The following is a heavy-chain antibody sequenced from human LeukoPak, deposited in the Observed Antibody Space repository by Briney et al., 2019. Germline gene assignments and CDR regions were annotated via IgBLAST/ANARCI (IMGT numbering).Heavy chain of an antibody. D-gene: IGHD4-11*01. V-gene: IGHV4-4*07. CDR1: GGSISSYY. CDR3: ARTTVTTGGNWFDP. CDR2: IYTSGST. J-gene: IGHJ5*02. Sequence: PSETLSLTCTVSGGSISSYYWSWIRQPAGKGLEWIGRIYTSGSTNYNPSLKSRVTMSVDTSKNQFSLKLSSVTAADTAVYYCARTTVTTGGNWFDPWGQGTLVTVSS.